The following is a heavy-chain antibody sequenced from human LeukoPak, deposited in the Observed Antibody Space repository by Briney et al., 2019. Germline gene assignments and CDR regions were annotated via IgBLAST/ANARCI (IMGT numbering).Heavy chain of an antibody. V-gene: IGHV3-30*02. CDR2: IRYDGSNK. D-gene: IGHD1-26*01. Sequence: GGSLRLSCAASGFTFSSYGMHWVRQAPGRGLEWVAFIRYDGSNKYYADSVKGRFTISRDNSKNTLYLQMNSLRAEDTAVYYCAKDPVGELPIAGVDYWGQGTLVTVSS. CDR1: GFTFSSYG. J-gene: IGHJ4*02. CDR3: AKDPVGELPIAGVDY.